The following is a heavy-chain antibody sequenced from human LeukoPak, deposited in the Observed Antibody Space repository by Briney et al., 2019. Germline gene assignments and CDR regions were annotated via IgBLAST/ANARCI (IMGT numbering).Heavy chain of an antibody. V-gene: IGHV3-23*01. CDR3: AMGFNLNFHC. CDR1: GFTFSSYA. J-gene: IGHJ4*02. Sequence: PGGSLRLSCAASGFTFSSYAMNRVRQAPGKGLEWVSGISGSGGYTYYADSVKGRFTISRDTSKNTLYLQMNSLRAEDTAVYYCAMGFNLNFHCWGRGTLVTVSS. CDR2: ISGSGGYT.